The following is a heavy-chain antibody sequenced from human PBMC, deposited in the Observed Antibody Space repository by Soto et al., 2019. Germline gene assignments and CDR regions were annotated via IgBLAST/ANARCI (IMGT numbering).Heavy chain of an antibody. CDR1: GGSITDYS. J-gene: IGHJ5*02. CDR3: ARDQGVVVTADNWFDP. CDR2: IFSSGST. V-gene: IGHV4-4*07. Sequence: SETLSLTCTVSGGSITDYSWVWIRQPAGKGLEWIGRIFSSGSTNYNPSLKGRITMSLDTSKNQFSLKLNSATATDMAVYFCARDQGVVVTADNWFDPWGQGILVTVSS. D-gene: IGHD2-21*02.